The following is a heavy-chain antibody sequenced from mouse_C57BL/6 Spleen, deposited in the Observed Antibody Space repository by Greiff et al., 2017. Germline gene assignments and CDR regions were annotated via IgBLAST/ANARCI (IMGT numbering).Heavy chain of an antibody. CDR1: GYAFSSSW. V-gene: IGHV1-82*01. CDR2: IYPGDGDT. Sequence: VKLMESGPELVKPGASVKISCKASGYAFSSSWMNWVKQRPGKGLEWIGRIYPGDGDTNYNGKFKGKATLTADKSSSTAYMQLSSLTSEDSAVYFCARDTVGRAMDYWGQGTSVTVSS. J-gene: IGHJ4*01. D-gene: IGHD1-1*01. CDR3: ARDTVGRAMDY.